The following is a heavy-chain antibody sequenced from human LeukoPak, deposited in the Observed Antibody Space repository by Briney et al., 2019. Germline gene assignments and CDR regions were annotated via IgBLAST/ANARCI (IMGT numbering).Heavy chain of an antibody. CDR1: GGSISSYY. V-gene: IGHV4-4*07. CDR3: ARLSRVDDSSGYLFDY. J-gene: IGHJ4*02. Sequence: SETLSLTCTVSGGSISSYYWSWIRQPAGKGLEWIGRIYTSGSTNYNPSLKSRVTISVDTSKNQFSLKLSSVTAADTAVYYCARLSRVDDSSGYLFDYWGQGTLVTVSS. D-gene: IGHD3-22*01. CDR2: IYTSGST.